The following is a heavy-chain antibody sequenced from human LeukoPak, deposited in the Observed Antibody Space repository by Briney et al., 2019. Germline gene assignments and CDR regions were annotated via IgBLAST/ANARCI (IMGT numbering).Heavy chain of an antibody. CDR2: IYPGDSDT. J-gene: IGHJ4*02. D-gene: IGHD3-22*01. CDR1: GYSFTCYW. CDR3: ARLAADYYDSSGYYYY. Sequence: GESLKISCKGSGYSFTCYWIGWVRQMPGKGLEWMGIIYPGDSDTRYSPSFQGQVTISADKSISTAYLQWSSLKASDTAMYYCARLAADYYDSSGYYYYWGQGTLVTVSS. V-gene: IGHV5-51*01.